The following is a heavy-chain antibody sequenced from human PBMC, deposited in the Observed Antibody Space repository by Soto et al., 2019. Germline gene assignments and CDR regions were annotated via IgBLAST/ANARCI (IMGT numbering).Heavy chain of an antibody. CDR2: IDPRDSYT. CDR3: ARLYCSSSTCDSWFDP. J-gene: IGHJ5*02. CDR1: GYTFTTFW. Sequence: AEALQSSCTGFGYTFTTFWISWVRQMPGRGLEWMGRIDPRDSYTNYSPSFQGHVTISVDKSISTAYLQWGSLKASDTAMYYCARLYCSSSTCDSWFDPWGQGTLVIVSS. V-gene: IGHV5-10-1*01. D-gene: IGHD2-2*01.